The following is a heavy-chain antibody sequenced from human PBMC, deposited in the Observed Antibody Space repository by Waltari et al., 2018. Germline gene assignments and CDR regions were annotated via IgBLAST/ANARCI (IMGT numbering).Heavy chain of an antibody. V-gene: IGHV3-23*01. CDR3: ARASGVDY. J-gene: IGHJ4*02. D-gene: IGHD3-16*01. CDR2: ISDAGGII. Sequence: EEQLLASGGGLVQPGGSLSLSCAASGFSFSTYVMNWGRQAPGKGLEWVSSISDAGGIINYADAVKGRFTISRDNSKNTLYLQMNSLRGEDTAVYYCARASGVDYWGQGTLVTISS. CDR1: GFSFSTYV.